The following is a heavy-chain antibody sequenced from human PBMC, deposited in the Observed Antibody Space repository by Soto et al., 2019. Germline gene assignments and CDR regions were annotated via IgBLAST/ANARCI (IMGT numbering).Heavy chain of an antibody. Sequence: GGSLRLSCAASGFTFNTHGMYWVRQAPGKGLEWVAAISYDGSNKYHADSVKGRFTISRDNSKNTLYLQMNSLRAEDTAVYYCAKNSLHIVVVPAAIDYWGQGTLVTVSS. CDR2: ISYDGSNK. V-gene: IGHV3-30*18. CDR3: AKNSLHIVVVPAAIDY. D-gene: IGHD2-2*02. J-gene: IGHJ4*02. CDR1: GFTFNTHG.